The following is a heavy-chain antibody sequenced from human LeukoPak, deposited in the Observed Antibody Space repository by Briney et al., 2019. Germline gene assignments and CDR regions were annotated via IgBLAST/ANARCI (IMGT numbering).Heavy chain of an antibody. J-gene: IGHJ4*02. CDR1: GYTFIDYW. V-gene: IGHV1-2*02. Sequence: ASAKVSCKASGYTFIDYWIHWVRQAPGQGLEWMGRIDLKTGDITSAQKFQGRVTMTRDTSISTTYMDLSGLGTDDTAVYYCARDSPHQRFDYWGRGTLVTVSS. CDR2: IDLKTGDI. CDR3: ARDSPHQRFDY.